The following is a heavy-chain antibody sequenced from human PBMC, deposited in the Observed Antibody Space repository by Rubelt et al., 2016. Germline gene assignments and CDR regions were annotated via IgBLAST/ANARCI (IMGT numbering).Heavy chain of an antibody. CDR3: ARTYYYDSSGPVDY. CDR1: GGSISSTTYY. V-gene: IGHV4-39*01. Sequence: QLQLQESGPGLVKPSETLSLTCTVSGGSISSTTYYWGWIRQPPGTGLEWIGSIYYSGSTYYNPSLKSRVTISVDTSKNQFSLKLSSVTAAETAVYYCARTYYYDSSGPVDYWGQGTLVTVSS. CDR2: IYYSGST. D-gene: IGHD3-22*01. J-gene: IGHJ4*02.